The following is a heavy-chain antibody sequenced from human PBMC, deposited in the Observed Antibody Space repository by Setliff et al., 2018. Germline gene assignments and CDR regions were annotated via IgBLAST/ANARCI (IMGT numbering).Heavy chain of an antibody. CDR2: INHSGST. D-gene: IGHD6-13*01. CDR3: ARAAGYSSSWYHYYYGMDV. J-gene: IGHJ6*02. Sequence: PSETLSLTCAVYGGSFSGYYWSWIRQPPGKGLEWIGEINHSGSTYYNPSLKSRVTISVDTSKNQFSLKLSSVTAADTAVYYCARAAGYSSSWYHYYYGMDVWGQGTTVTSP. CDR1: GGSFSGYY. V-gene: IGHV4-34*01.